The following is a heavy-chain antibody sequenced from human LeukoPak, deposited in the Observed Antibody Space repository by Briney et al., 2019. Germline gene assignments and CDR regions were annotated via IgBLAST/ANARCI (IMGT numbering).Heavy chain of an antibody. CDR3: AKERVRCSSTSCYPDAFDI. J-gene: IGHJ3*02. CDR2: ISGGGGST. Sequence: GGSLRLSCAASGFTFSSYAVSWVRQAPGKGLEWVSAISGGGGSTYYADSVKGRFTISRDNSKNTLFLQMNSLRAEDTAVYYCAKERVRCSSTSCYPDAFDIWGQGTMVTVSS. CDR1: GFTFSSYA. D-gene: IGHD2-2*01. V-gene: IGHV3-23*01.